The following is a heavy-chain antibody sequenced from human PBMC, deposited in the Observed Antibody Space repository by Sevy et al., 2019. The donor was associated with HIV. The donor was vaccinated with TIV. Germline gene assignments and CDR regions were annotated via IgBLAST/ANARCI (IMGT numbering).Heavy chain of an antibody. CDR1: GYSFTNYG. V-gene: IGHV1-18*01. Sequence: ASVKVSCKASGYSFTNYGIGWVRQAPGQGREWVGWISGYNGYTNYAQNLQGRVTMTTDTSTSTAYMELRSLRSDDTAIYYCAKEGKNIRAWFDPGGQGTLVTVSA. CDR3: AKEGKNIRAWFDP. CDR2: ISGYNGYT. D-gene: IGHD3-3*02. J-gene: IGHJ5*02.